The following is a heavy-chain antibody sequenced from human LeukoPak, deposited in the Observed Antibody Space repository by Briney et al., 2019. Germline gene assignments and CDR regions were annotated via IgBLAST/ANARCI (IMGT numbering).Heavy chain of an antibody. D-gene: IGHD3-22*01. J-gene: IGHJ3*02. Sequence: PSETLSLTCTVSGGSISTYYWSWIRQPPGKGLEWIGYIYYSGSSNYSPSLKSRVTISVDTSKNQFSLRLTSVTAADTAVYYCARVKRVLITTNDAFDIWGQGTMVTDSS. V-gene: IGHV4-59*01. CDR2: IYYSGSS. CDR3: ARVKRVLITTNDAFDI. CDR1: GGSISTYY.